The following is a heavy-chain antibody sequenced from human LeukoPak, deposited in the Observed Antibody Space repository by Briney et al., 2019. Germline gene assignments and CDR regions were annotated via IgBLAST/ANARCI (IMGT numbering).Heavy chain of an antibody. D-gene: IGHD5-18*01. CDR2: INHFGST. V-gene: IGHV4-34*01. CDR3: ARGYRAPQTFYSYHYLDS. J-gene: IGHJ4*02. CDR1: GGSFSGYY. Sequence: SSETLSLTCAVYGGSFSGYYWSRIRQPPGKGLEWIGEINHFGSTNYNPSLKSRVTISGDTSKNQFSLKANSVTAADTAVYYCARGYRAPQTFYSYHYLDSWAQGILVTVSS.